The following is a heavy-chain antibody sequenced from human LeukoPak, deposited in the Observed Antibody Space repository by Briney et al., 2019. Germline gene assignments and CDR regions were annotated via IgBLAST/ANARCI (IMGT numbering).Heavy chain of an antibody. D-gene: IGHD5-18*01. CDR3: AKVISQDIATPPAFDI. J-gene: IGHJ3*02. CDR1: GFTFSSYG. V-gene: IGHV3-33*06. Sequence: GGSLRLSCAASGFTFSSYGMHWVRQAPGKGLEWVAVIWYDGSNKYYADSVKGRFTISRDNSKNTLYLQMNSLRAEDTAVYYCAKVISQDIATPPAFDIWGQGTMVTVSS. CDR2: IWYDGSNK.